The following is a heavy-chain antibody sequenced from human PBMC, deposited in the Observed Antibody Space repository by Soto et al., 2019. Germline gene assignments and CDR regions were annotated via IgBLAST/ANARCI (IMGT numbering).Heavy chain of an antibody. V-gene: IGHV3-23*01. CDR2: ISGSGGSI. Sequence: EVQLLESGGGLVQPGGSLRLSCAASGFTFSTYAMNWVRQAPGNGLEWVSAISGSGGSIHSADSVKGRFTISRDNSKNTLYLQMNSLGDEDTAVYHCVKGYWKGDVWGQGTTVTVSS. CDR1: GFTFSTYA. D-gene: IGHD1-1*01. CDR3: VKGYWKGDV. J-gene: IGHJ6*02.